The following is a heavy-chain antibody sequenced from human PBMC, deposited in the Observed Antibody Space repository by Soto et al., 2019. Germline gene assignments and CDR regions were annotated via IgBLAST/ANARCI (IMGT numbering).Heavy chain of an antibody. J-gene: IGHJ4*02. V-gene: IGHV3-15*07. CDR2: IKDKTEGEAT. CDR3: TTWAGSNGWYPLDS. Sequence: EVLLVESGGGLVKPGGSLRLSCAASGFTFTNVWMNWVRQAPGKGLEWVGRIKDKTEGEATDYAEPVKGRFSISRDDLKNTLNLQMNSLKTDDTAVYYCTTWAGSNGWYPLDSWGQGTLVTVSS. CDR1: GFTFTNVW. D-gene: IGHD6-19*01.